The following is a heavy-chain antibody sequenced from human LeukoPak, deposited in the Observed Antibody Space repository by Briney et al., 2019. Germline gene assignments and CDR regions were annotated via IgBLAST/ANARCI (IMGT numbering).Heavy chain of an antibody. CDR3: ARGGGYYDSSGYPVDY. CDR2: IIPIFGTA. Sequence: GASVKVSCKASGYTFVSYGITWVRQAPGQGLEWMGGIIPIFGTANYAQKFQGRVTITADESTSTAYMELSSLRSEDTAVYYCARGGGYYDSSGYPVDYWGQGTLVTVSS. D-gene: IGHD3-22*01. V-gene: IGHV1-69*13. J-gene: IGHJ4*02. CDR1: GYTFVSYG.